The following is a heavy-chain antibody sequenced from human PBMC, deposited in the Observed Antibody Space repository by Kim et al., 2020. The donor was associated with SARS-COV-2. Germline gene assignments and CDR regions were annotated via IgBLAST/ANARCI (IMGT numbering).Heavy chain of an antibody. J-gene: IGHJ1*01. CDR3: PKVGWGWIWLH. CDR1: GFTFTGYA. D-gene: IGHD2-2*03. Sequence: GGSLRLSCTTSGFTFTGYAMSWVRQAPGKGLEWVSSIGGGGGTTYYADSVKGRFTISRDDSKNTLYLWMTSLRADDTAVYYCPKVGWGWIWLHWGQG. V-gene: IGHV3-23*01. CDR2: IGGGGGTT.